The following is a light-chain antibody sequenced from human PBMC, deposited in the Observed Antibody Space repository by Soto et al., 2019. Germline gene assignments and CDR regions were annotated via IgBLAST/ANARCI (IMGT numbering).Light chain of an antibody. CDR2: DAS. J-gene: IGKJ2*01. V-gene: IGKV3-15*01. Sequence: ERVLTPSPGPLSLSPGERATLSFMASQSISRSLAWYQQKPGQAPRLLISDASTRATGIPARFSGSGSGTEFTLTISSLQSEDFALYYCHQYNSWPPGTFGQGTKVDIK. CDR3: HQYNSWPPGT. CDR1: QSISRS.